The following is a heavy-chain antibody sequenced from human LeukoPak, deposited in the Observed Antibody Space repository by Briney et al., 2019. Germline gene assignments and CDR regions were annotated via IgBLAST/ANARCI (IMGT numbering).Heavy chain of an antibody. CDR3: AKDLERYYGSGSNY. Sequence: PGGSLRLSCAASGFTFSSYSMNWVRQAPGKGLEWVSSISSSSSYIYYADSVKGRFTMSRDNSKNTLYLQMNSLRAEDTAVYYCAKDLERYYGSGSNYWGQGTLVTVSS. CDR1: GFTFSSYS. V-gene: IGHV3-21*04. J-gene: IGHJ4*02. D-gene: IGHD3-10*01. CDR2: ISSSSSYI.